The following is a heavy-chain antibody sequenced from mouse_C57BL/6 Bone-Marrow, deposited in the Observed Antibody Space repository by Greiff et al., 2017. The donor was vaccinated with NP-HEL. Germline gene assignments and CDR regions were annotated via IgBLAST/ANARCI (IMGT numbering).Heavy chain of an antibody. CDR2: IWTGGGT. Sequence: VKLVESGPGLVAPSQSLSITCTVSGFSLTSYAISWVRQPPGKGLEWLGVIWTGGGTNYNSALKSRLSISKDNSKSQVFLKMNILQTDDTARYYCARLVPGLLLAMDYWGQGTSVTVSS. CDR1: GFSLTSYA. D-gene: IGHD2-3*01. V-gene: IGHV2-9-1*01. CDR3: ARLVPGLLLAMDY. J-gene: IGHJ4*01.